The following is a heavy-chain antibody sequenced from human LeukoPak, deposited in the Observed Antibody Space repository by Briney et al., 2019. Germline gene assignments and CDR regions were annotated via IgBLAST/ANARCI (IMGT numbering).Heavy chain of an antibody. D-gene: IGHD2-8*01. CDR3: AKDPSKSTPNFYMDV. CDR2: ISGNGATA. CDR1: GFTFSNYA. Sequence: GGSLTLSCAASGFTFSNYALSWVRQAPGKGLNWVTGISGNGATAYYADSVKGRFTISRDNSKNTLYLQMNSLRAEDTAVYYCAKDPSKSTPNFYMDVWGKGTTVTVSS. J-gene: IGHJ6*03. V-gene: IGHV3-23*01.